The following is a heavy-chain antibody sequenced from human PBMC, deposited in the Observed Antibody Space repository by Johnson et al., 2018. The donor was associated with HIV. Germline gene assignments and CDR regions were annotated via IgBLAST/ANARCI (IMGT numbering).Heavy chain of an antibody. CDR2: ISSDGNT. CDR1: GFTVSSNY. V-gene: IGHV3-66*01. D-gene: IGHD5-12*01. J-gene: IGHJ3*02. CDR3: ARFGYSGYEGDAFDI. Sequence: VLLVESGGGLVQPGGSLRLSCAVSGFTVSSNYMTWVRRAPGKGLEWVSVISSDGNTYYADSVKGSFSISRDNSKNTLYLQMNSLRAEDTAVYYCARFGYSGYEGDAFDIWGQGTMVTDSS.